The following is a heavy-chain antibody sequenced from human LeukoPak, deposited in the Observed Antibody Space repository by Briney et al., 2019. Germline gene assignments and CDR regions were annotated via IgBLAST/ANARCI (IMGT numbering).Heavy chain of an antibody. CDR3: AREYYYDSSGYDY. D-gene: IGHD3-22*01. V-gene: IGHV1-8*02. J-gene: IGHJ4*02. Sequence: ASVKVSCKASGYTFTSYGISWVRQATGQGLEWMGWMNPNSGNTGYAQKFQGRVTMTRNTSISTAYMELSSLRSEDTAVYYCAREYYYDSSGYDYWGQGTLVTVSS. CDR1: GYTFTSYG. CDR2: MNPNSGNT.